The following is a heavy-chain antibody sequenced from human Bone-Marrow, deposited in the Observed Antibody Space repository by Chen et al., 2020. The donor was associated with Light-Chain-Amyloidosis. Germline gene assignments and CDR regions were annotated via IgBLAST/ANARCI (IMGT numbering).Heavy chain of an antibody. V-gene: IGHV1-3*01. CDR2: INAGNGNT. Sequence: QVQLVQSGAEVKKPGASVKVSCKASGYTFTSYAMHWVRQAPGQRLEWMGWINAGNGNTKYSPKFQCRVTITSDTSASTAYMELSSLRSEDTAVYYCARDSSSWSLGWFDPWGQGTLVTVSS. CDR1: GYTFTSYA. D-gene: IGHD6-13*01. CDR3: ARDSSSWSLGWFDP. J-gene: IGHJ5*02.